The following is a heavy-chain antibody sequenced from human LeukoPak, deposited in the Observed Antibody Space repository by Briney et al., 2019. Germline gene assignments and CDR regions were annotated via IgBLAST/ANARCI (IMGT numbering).Heavy chain of an antibody. CDR3: ATNTPYSGYDYGY. V-gene: IGHV1-18*01. D-gene: IGHD5-12*01. CDR1: GYTFTTYG. Sequence: ASVKVSCKASGYTFTTYGIRWVRQAPGQGLEWRGWISPYNGNTNYAQKLQGRVTMTTDTSTSTAYMELRSLRSDDTAVYYCATNTPYSGYDYGYWGQGTLVTVSS. J-gene: IGHJ4*02. CDR2: ISPYNGNT.